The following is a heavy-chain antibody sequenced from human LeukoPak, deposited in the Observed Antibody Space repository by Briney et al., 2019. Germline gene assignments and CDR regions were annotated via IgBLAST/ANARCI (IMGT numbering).Heavy chain of an antibody. D-gene: IGHD5/OR15-5a*01. V-gene: IGHV3-7*01. Sequence: PGGSLRLSCVGSGFTFSSYWMTWVRQAPGKGLEWVANIKDDGSEKYSVDSVKGRFTVSRDNAKNSLFLQMNSLRAEDTAVYYCAKSARVYDHWGQGTLVTVSS. CDR2: IKDDGSEK. CDR3: AKSARVYDH. J-gene: IGHJ4*02. CDR1: GFTFSSYW.